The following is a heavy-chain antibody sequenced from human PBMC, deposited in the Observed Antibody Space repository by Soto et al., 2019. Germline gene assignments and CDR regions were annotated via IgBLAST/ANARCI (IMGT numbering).Heavy chain of an antibody. CDR2: ISAYNGNT. CDR1: GYTVTSYG. D-gene: IGHD3-22*01. V-gene: IGHV1-18*01. Sequence: ASVKVSCKASGYTVTSYGISCVRRAPGQGLEWMGWISAYNGNTNYAQKLQGRVTMTTDTSTSTAYMELRSLRSDDTAAYYCASRYYYDSSGPGPPDYWGQGTLVTVS. J-gene: IGHJ4*02. CDR3: ASRYYYDSSGPGPPDY.